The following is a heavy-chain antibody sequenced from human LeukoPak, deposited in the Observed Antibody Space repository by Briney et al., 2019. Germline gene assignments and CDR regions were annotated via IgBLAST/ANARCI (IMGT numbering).Heavy chain of an antibody. CDR3: ARDQIAVADTVYYYMDV. J-gene: IGHJ6*03. CDR1: GFTFSSYS. CDR2: ISSSSSYI. V-gene: IGHV3-21*01. D-gene: IGHD6-19*01. Sequence: PGGSLRLSCAASGFTFSSYSMNWVRQAPGKGLEWVSSISSSSSYIYYADSVKGRFTISRDNAKNSLYLQMNSLRAEDTAVYYCARDQIAVADTVYYYMDVWGKGTTVTVSS.